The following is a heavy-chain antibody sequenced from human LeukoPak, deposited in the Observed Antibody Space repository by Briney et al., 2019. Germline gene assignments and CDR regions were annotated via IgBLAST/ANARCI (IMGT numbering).Heavy chain of an antibody. CDR1: GFPFSGYG. CDR3: AKGVASSIWNAIDV. V-gene: IGHV3-30*18. J-gene: IGHJ4*02. D-gene: IGHD1-1*01. CDR2: ISDDARNE. Sequence: TGGSLRLSCAASGFPFSGYGMNWVRQAPGKGLEGVTVISDDARNEDYADSVKGRFTISRDNSKNILYLQMNSLRVEDTAVYYCAKGVASSIWNAIDVWGQGTLVTVSS.